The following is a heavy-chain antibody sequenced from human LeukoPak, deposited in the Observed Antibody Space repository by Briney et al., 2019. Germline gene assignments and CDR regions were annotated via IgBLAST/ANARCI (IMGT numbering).Heavy chain of an antibody. CDR1: GYTFTTYD. D-gene: IGHD6-19*01. CDR3: ARSSYSSGSDAFDI. J-gene: IGHJ3*02. V-gene: IGHV1-8*01. CDR2: MNPNSGNR. Sequence: ASVKVSCKASGYTFTTYDTNWVRQATGQGLEWMGWMNPNSGNRGYAQKFQGRVTMTRDTSISTAYMELSSLRSEDTAVYYCARSSYSSGSDAFDIWGQGTTVTVSS.